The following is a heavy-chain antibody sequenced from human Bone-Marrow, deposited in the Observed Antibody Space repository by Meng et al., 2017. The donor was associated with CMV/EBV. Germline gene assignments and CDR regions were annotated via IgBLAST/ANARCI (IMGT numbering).Heavy chain of an antibody. CDR1: GGSISSSSTYY. CDR2: IYYSGST. CDR3: ARAYCSSTSCSDY. J-gene: IGHJ4*02. Sequence: SETLSLTCTVSGGSISSSSTYYWGWIRQPPGKGLEWIGSIYYSGSTYYNPSLKSRVTISVDTSKNQFSLKLSSVTAADTAVYYCARAYCSSTSCSDYWGQGTRVTGSS. V-gene: IGHV4-39*07. D-gene: IGHD2-2*01.